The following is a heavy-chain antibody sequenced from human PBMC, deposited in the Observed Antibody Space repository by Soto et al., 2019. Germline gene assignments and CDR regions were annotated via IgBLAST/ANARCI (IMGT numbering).Heavy chain of an antibody. CDR3: ARAYSGYAYTYLDP. J-gene: IGHJ5*02. V-gene: IGHV4-30-4*01. CDR1: GISISCDKYY. CDR2: IYYSGNT. D-gene: IGHD5-12*01. Sequence: LSLPCTVPGISISCDKYYWSWIRRPPGKGLEWIAYIYYSGNTYYNPSLKSRVSISSDTSKNQFSLNLNSVTAADTAVYYCARAYSGYAYTYLDPWGQGTLVTVSS.